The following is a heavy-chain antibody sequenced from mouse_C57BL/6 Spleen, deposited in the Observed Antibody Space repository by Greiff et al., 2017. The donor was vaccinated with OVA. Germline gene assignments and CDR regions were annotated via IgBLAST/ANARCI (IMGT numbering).Heavy chain of an antibody. J-gene: IGHJ4*01. D-gene: IGHD2-3*01. V-gene: IGHV1-81*01. CDR2: IYPRSGNT. CDR1: GYTFTSYG. Sequence: QVQLKESGAELARPGASVKLSCKASGYTFTSYGISWVKQRTGQGLEWIGEIYPRSGNTYYNEKFKGKATLTADKSSSTGYMELRSLTSEDSAVYFCAREDDGYYRYYAMDYWGQGTSVTVSS. CDR3: AREDDGYYRYYAMDY.